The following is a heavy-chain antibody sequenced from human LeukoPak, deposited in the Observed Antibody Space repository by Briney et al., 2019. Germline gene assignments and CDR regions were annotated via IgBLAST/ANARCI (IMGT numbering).Heavy chain of an antibody. D-gene: IGHD4-17*01. J-gene: IGHJ5*02. CDR1: GGSISSGDYY. V-gene: IGHV4-31*03. CDR2: IYYSGDT. CDR3: ARDYGNNWFDP. Sequence: SETLSLTCTVSGGSISSGDYYWSWIRQHPGKGLEWIGYIYYSGDTYYNPSLRSRVSISVDTSKNQFSLKLSSVTAADTAMYYCARDYGNNWFDPWGQGTLVTVSS.